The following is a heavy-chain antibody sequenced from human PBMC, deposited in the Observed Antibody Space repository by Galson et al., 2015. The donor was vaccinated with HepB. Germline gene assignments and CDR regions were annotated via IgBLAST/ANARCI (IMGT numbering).Heavy chain of an antibody. CDR1: GFPFSSYW. Sequence: SLRLSCAASGFPFSSYWMTWVRQAPGKGLEWVANIKQDGSEKYYVDSVKGRFTISRDNAKNSLYLQMNSLRVVDTAVYYCARDATPDYYDTSGHYYLRKGDYGLDVWGQGTTVTVS. J-gene: IGHJ6*02. CDR2: IKQDGSEK. D-gene: IGHD3-22*01. V-gene: IGHV3-7*03. CDR3: ARDATPDYYDTSGHYYLRKGDYGLDV.